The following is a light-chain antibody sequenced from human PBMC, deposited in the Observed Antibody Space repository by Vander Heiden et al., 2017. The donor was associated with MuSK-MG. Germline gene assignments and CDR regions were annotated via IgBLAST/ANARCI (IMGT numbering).Light chain of an antibody. CDR1: SSDVGGYNY. J-gene: IGLJ2*01. CDR2: EVS. V-gene: IGLV2-14*01. Sequence: QTITISCTGTSSDVGGYNYVSWYQQHPGKAPKLMIYEVSNRPSGVSNRFSCSKSSTADSLTFCVLLADEHAHSSCSSHTSRTPCGVFGGGTKLTVL. CDR3: SSHTSRTPCGV.